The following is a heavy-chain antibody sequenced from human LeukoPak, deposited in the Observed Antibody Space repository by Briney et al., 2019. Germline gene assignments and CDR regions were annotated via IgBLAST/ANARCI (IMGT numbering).Heavy chain of an antibody. CDR2: ISGSGGTT. Sequence: GGSLRLSCAASRFTFSSYAMTWVRQPPGKGLEWVAAISGSGGTTYYADFAKGRFSISRDNSENTLYLQMYSLRAEDTAVYYCARDYGDYAVAYWGQGTLVTVSS. D-gene: IGHD4-17*01. CDR1: RFTFSSYA. CDR3: ARDYGDYAVAY. V-gene: IGHV3-23*01. J-gene: IGHJ4*02.